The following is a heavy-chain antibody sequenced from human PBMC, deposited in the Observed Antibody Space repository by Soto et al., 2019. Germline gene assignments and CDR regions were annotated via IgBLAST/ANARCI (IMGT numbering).Heavy chain of an antibody. Sequence: QLQLQEAGPGLVQPSETLSLTCTVSGGSINSSSYYWGWIRQHPGKGLEWIGAIYYNGNTYYNPSVKSLVTISEDTTKNQCFVERSSVTAADTAAYYCASHEAVRRRASQYYFGYWGQGALVTVSS. D-gene: IGHD6-6*01. CDR1: GGSINSSSYY. CDR2: IYYNGNT. V-gene: IGHV4-39*01. CDR3: ASHEAVRRRASQYYFGY. J-gene: IGHJ4*02.